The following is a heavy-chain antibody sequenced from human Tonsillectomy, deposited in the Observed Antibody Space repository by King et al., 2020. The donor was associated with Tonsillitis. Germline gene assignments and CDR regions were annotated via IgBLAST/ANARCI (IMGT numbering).Heavy chain of an antibody. V-gene: IGHV3-23*04. CDR1: GFTFSSYV. Sequence: VQLVESGGGLVQPGGSLRLSCAASGFTFSSYVMSWVRQAPGKGLEWVSAISGSGDSTYYADSVKGRFTISRDNSKKTLYLQMNSLRAEDTAAYFCAKPLSSDFLTPFDYWGQGTLVTVSS. CDR3: AKPLSSDFLTPFDY. CDR2: ISGSGDST. J-gene: IGHJ4*02. D-gene: IGHD3-9*01.